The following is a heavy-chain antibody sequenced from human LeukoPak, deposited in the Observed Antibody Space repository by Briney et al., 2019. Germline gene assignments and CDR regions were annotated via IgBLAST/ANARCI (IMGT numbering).Heavy chain of an antibody. V-gene: IGHV4-59*01. D-gene: IGHD6-13*01. Sequence: SETLSLTCTVSGGSISSYYWSWIRQPPGKGLEWIGYIYYSGSTNYNPSLKSRVTISVDTSKNQFSLKLSSVTAADTAVCYCARDSSSSWNAFDYWGQGTLVTVSS. CDR1: GGSISSYY. J-gene: IGHJ4*02. CDR3: ARDSSSSWNAFDY. CDR2: IYYSGST.